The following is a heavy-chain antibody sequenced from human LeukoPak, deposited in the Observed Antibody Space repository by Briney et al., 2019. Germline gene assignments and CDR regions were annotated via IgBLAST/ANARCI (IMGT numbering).Heavy chain of an antibody. CDR1: GFTFSGSW. D-gene: IGHD3-16*01. V-gene: IGHV3-7*01. J-gene: IGHJ4*02. CDR3: ARYRHLYY. CDR2: INQDGGEK. Sequence: GGSLRLSCAASGFTFSGSWMRWVRQAPGKGLEWVASINQDGGEKYSLDSVKGRFTISRDNTKSSLYLQMNSLRAEDTAMYYCARYRHLYYWGQGTLVTVSS.